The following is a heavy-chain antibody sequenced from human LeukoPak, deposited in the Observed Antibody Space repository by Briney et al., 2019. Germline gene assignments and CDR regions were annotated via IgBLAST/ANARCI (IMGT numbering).Heavy chain of an antibody. V-gene: IGHV6-1*01. J-gene: IGHJ5*02. CDR1: GDSVSSNSVT. Sequence: SQTLSLTCAISGDSVSSNSVTWNWIRQSPSRGLEWLGRTYYRSTWYSDYAVSVRGRITVNPDTSKNQFSLHLSSVTPEDTAVYYCARRLTQYDCFDPWGQGILVTVSS. CDR3: ARRLTQYDCFDP. CDR2: TYYRSTWYS. D-gene: IGHD2-2*01.